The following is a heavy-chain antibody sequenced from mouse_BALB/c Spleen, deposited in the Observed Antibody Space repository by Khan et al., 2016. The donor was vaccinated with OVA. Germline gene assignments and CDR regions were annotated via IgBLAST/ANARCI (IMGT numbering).Heavy chain of an antibody. CDR1: GYSITSDYA. D-gene: IGHD2-3*01. J-gene: IGHJ4*01. V-gene: IGHV3-2*02. CDR2: INYSGGT. Sequence: EVQLQESGPGLVKPSQSLSLTCTVTGYSITSDYAWNWIRQFPGNKLEWMGYINYSGGTNYNPALKSRISITRDTSKNQFFLQLNSVTTADTATYYCARDGSRYNYAMDYWGQGTSVTVSS. CDR3: ARDGSRYNYAMDY.